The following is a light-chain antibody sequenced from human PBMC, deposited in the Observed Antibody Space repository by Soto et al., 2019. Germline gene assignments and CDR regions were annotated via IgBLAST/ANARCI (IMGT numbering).Light chain of an antibody. J-gene: IGKJ2*01. CDR1: QSVSSS. CDR3: QQYNNWPPHT. V-gene: IGKV3-15*01. Sequence: EIVMTQSPATLSVSPGERATLSCRASQSVSSSLAWYQQKPGQAPRLLIYGASTMATGIPARFSGSGSGTEFTLTISSLQSEDFAVYYCQQYNNWPPHTFGQGTKLEIK. CDR2: GAS.